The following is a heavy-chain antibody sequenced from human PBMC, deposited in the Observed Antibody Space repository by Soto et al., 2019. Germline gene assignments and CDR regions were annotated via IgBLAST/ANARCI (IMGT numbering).Heavy chain of an antibody. V-gene: IGHV3-30-3*01. CDR3: ARVGYND. Sequence: QVQLVESGGGVVQPGRSLRLSCAASGFTFSSYAMHWVRQAPGKGLEWVAVISYDGSNKYYADSVKGRFTISRDNSKNTLYLQMNSLRAEDTAVYYCARVGYNDWGQGTLVTVSS. CDR1: GFTFSSYA. D-gene: IGHD1-1*01. J-gene: IGHJ4*02. CDR2: ISYDGSNK.